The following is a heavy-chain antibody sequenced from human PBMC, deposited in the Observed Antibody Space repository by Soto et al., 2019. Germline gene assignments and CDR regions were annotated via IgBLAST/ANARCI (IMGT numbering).Heavy chain of an antibody. Sequence: GGSLRLSCAASGFTFSSYGMHWVRQAPGKGLEWVAVISYDGSNKYYADSVKGRFTISRDNSKNTLYLQMNSLRAEDTAVYYCAKNYYDSSGWYYFDYWGQGTLVTVSS. J-gene: IGHJ4*02. CDR3: AKNYYDSSGWYYFDY. CDR2: ISYDGSNK. CDR1: GFTFSSYG. V-gene: IGHV3-30*18. D-gene: IGHD3-22*01.